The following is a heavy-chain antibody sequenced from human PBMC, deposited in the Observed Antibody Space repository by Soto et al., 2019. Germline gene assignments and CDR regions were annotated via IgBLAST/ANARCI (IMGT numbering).Heavy chain of an antibody. CDR3: ARSGPYYYGSGSYYNVSPKFDP. CDR1: GFTFSSYW. CDR2: INSDGSST. D-gene: IGHD3-10*01. J-gene: IGHJ5*02. Sequence: PGGSLRLSCAASGFTFSSYWMHWVRQAPGKGLVWVSRINSDGSSTSYADSVKGRFTISRDNAKNTLYLQMNSLRAEDTAVYYCARSGPYYYGSGSYYNVSPKFDPWGQGTLVTVSS. V-gene: IGHV3-74*01.